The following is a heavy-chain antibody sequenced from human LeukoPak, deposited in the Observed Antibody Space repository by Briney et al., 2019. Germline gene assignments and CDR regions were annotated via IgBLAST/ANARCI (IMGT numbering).Heavy chain of an antibody. Sequence: PGGSLRLSCSASGFTFGDYAMTWVRQAPGKGLEWLGMIRTKAHGGTTEYAASVKGRFTFSRDDSKSIAYLQMNSLKTEDTAVYYCTRGDWNGDNWGQGTLVTVSS. V-gene: IGHV3-49*04. J-gene: IGHJ4*02. CDR1: GFTFGDYA. CDR3: TRGDWNGDN. CDR2: IRTKAHGGTT. D-gene: IGHD1-1*01.